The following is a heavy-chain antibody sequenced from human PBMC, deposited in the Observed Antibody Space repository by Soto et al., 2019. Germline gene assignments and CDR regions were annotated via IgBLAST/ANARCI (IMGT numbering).Heavy chain of an antibody. CDR1: GGTFSSYA. Sequence: QVQLVQSGAEVKKPGSSVKVSCKASGGTFSSYAISWVRQAPGQGLEWMGGIIPIFGTANYAQKFQGRVTITADESTSTAYVGLSSLRAEDTAVYYCAREGSSGSWFDPWGQGTLVTVSS. CDR2: IIPIFGTA. J-gene: IGHJ5*02. D-gene: IGHD1-26*01. V-gene: IGHV1-69*12. CDR3: AREGSSGSWFDP.